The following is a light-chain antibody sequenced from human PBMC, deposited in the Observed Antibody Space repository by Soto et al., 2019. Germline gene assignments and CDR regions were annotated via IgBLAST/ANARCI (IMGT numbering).Light chain of an antibody. V-gene: IGKV1-5*03. CDR3: QQYRAYRA. CDR1: QNINNY. CDR2: RAS. J-gene: IGKJ1*01. Sequence: DIQMTQSPSSLSASEGDRVTITCQASQNINNYLNWYQQKPGKVPKLLISRASSLENGVPSRFSGSGSGTEFTLTISSLQPDDFATYYCQQYRAYRAFGQGTKVDI.